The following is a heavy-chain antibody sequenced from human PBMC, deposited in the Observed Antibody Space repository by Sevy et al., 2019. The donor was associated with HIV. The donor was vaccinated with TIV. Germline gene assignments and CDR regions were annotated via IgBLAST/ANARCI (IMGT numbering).Heavy chain of an antibody. CDR3: ARGAWGYYDSSGLFDY. CDR2: IWYDGSNK. CDR1: RFTFSSYW. Sequence: GGSLRLSCAASRFTFSSYWMSWVRQAPGKGLECVAVIWYDGSNKYYADSVKGRFTISRDNSKNTVYLQMNSLRAEDTVVYYCARGAWGYYDSSGLFDYWGQGTLVTVSS. J-gene: IGHJ4*02. V-gene: IGHV3-33*08. D-gene: IGHD3-22*01.